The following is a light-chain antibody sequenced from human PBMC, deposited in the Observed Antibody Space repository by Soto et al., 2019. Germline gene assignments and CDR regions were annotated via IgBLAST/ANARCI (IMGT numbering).Light chain of an antibody. J-gene: IGKJ3*01. CDR3: QQFASSFT. Sequence: EIVLSQSPATLSLSPGDRATLSCRASRNVSKSFFAWYQQRPGLAPRLLIYETSTRATGVPDRFSGSGSGTDFALSISRLEPEDFAVYYCQQFASSFTFGPGTNVDIK. CDR2: ETS. CDR1: RNVSKSF. V-gene: IGKV3D-20*01.